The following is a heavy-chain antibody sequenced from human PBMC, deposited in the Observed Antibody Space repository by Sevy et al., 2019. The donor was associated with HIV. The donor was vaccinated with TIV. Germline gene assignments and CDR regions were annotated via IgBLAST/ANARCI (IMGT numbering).Heavy chain of an antibody. CDR1: GGSFSGYY. CDR2: INHSGST. J-gene: IGHJ4*02. V-gene: IGHV4-34*01. Sequence: SETLSLTCAVYGGSFSGYYWSWIRQPPGKGLEWIGEINHSGSTNYNPSLKSRVTMSVDTSKNQFSLKLSSVTAADTAVYYCARDRVGAVAGTLDYWGQGTLVTVSS. D-gene: IGHD6-19*01. CDR3: ARDRVGAVAGTLDY.